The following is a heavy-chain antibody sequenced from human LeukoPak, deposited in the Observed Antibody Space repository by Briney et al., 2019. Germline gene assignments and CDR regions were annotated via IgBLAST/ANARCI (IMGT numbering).Heavy chain of an antibody. V-gene: IGHV1-18*04. CDR1: GYAFTSYG. CDR3: ARDRAAYYDILTGINWFDP. CDR2: ISAYNGNT. J-gene: IGHJ5*02. D-gene: IGHD3-9*01. Sequence: GASVKVSCKASGYAFTSYGISWVRQAPGQGLEWMGGISAYNGNTNYAQKLQGRVTMTTDTSTSTAYMELRSLRSDDTAVYYCARDRAAYYDILTGINWFDPWGQGTLVTVSS.